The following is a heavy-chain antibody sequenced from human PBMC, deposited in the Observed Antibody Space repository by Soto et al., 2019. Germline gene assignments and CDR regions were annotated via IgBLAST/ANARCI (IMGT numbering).Heavy chain of an antibody. CDR2: INRSGST. J-gene: IGHJ5*02. V-gene: IGHV4-34*01. Sequence: QVQLQQWGAGLLKPSETLSLTCAVYGGSFSGYYWRWIRQHPGKGLAWLGEINRSGSTNYNPSLKSRVTISVDTSKNQLFLKLSSVSSADRAVYYCASITRHYDCWGGYGGYNWFGPWGQGTLVNVSS. CDR1: GGSFSGYY. CDR3: ASITRHYDCWGGYGGYNWFGP. D-gene: IGHD3-3*01.